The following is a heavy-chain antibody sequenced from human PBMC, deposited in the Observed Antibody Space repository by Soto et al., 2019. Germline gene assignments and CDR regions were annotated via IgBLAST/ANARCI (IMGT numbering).Heavy chain of an antibody. CDR3: ARDKITGLFDY. CDR1: GGSFSGYS. V-gene: IGHV4-34*01. D-gene: IGHD2-8*02. CDR2: INHSGST. J-gene: IGHJ4*02. Sequence: QVQLQQWGAGLLKPSETLSLTCAVYGGSFSGYSWTWIRQPPGTGLDWIGEINHSGSTNYNPSLKSRVTISVDTSKNQFSLKLTSVTAADTAVYYCARDKITGLFDYWGQGTLVTVSS.